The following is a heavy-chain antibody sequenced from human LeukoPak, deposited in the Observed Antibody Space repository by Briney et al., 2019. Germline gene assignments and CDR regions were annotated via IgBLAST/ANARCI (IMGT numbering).Heavy chain of an antibody. J-gene: IGHJ4*02. Sequence: PSETLSLTCTVSGGSIRSYYWSWIRQPPGKGLEWIGYIYYSGSTNYNPSLKSRVTISVDTSKNQFSLKLSSVTAADTAVYYCARGETYSSFDYWGQGTLVTVSS. D-gene: IGHD6-19*01. V-gene: IGHV4-59*01. CDR1: GGSIRSYY. CDR2: IYYSGST. CDR3: ARGETYSSFDY.